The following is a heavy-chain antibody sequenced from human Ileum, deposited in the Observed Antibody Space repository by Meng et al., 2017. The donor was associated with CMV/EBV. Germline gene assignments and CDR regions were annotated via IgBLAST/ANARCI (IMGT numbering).Heavy chain of an antibody. V-gene: IGHV4-30-4*01. CDR1: GAYTFRDYYF. D-gene: IGHD6-6*01. CDR3: ARFRIAALGNLFDP. J-gene: IGHJ5*02. CDR2: ILFSGNT. Sequence: QGGLRGQGPGAVKTSGALVLGSCIAGAYTFRDYYFWRLLRQPPGERLGLVGFILFSGNTYYNPSLHDRVTMTRDTSRNQFSLEVDCVTAEDTAVYYCARFRIAALGNLFDPWGHGTLVTVSS.